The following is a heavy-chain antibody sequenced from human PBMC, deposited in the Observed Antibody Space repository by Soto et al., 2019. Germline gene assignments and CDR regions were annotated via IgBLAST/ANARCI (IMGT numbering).Heavy chain of an antibody. J-gene: IGHJ3*02. CDR2: ISGSGGST. Sequence: PGGSLRLSCAASGFTFSSYAMSWVRQAPGKGLEWVSAISGSGGSTYYADSVKGRFTISRDNSKNTLYLQMNSLRAEDTAVYYCAKAHYSSGWHEQDAFDIWGQGTMVTVPS. CDR1: GFTFSSYA. D-gene: IGHD6-19*01. CDR3: AKAHYSSGWHEQDAFDI. V-gene: IGHV3-23*01.